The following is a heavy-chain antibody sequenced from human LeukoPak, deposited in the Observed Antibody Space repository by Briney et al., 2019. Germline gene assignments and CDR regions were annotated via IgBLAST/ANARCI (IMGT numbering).Heavy chain of an antibody. CDR1: GFMFTSYG. CDR2: IWSDGNNK. Sequence: PGESLRLSCAASGFMFTSYGMHWVRQAPGKGLEGVAVIWSDGNNKYYSDSVKGRFAISRDDSNDMVYLQMNGLRAEDTAVYYCARDSKAAGIPHDYWGQGTLVTVSS. CDR3: ARDSKAAGIPHDY. V-gene: IGHV3-33*01. J-gene: IGHJ4*02. D-gene: IGHD6-13*01.